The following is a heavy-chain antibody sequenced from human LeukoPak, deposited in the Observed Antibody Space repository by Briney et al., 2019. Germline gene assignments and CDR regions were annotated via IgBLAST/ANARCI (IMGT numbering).Heavy chain of an antibody. CDR3: ARGGTYGDDYVDLGQYYYYYYYMDV. Sequence: PGGSLRLSCAASGFTFSSYWMHWVRQAPGKGPVWVSRINSDGSSTSYADSVKGRFTISRDNAKNTLYLQMNSLRAEDTAVYYCARGGTYGDDYVDLGQYYYYYYYMDVWGKGTTVTVSS. D-gene: IGHD4-17*01. CDR1: GFTFSSYW. V-gene: IGHV3-74*01. J-gene: IGHJ6*03. CDR2: INSDGSST.